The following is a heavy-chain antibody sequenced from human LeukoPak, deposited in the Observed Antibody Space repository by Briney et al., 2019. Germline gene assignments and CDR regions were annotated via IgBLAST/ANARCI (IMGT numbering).Heavy chain of an antibody. CDR3: VRDLILVWTPGDDFDY. D-gene: IGHD2-8*01. V-gene: IGHV3-74*01. Sequence: GGSLSLSCAASGFTFSSYGMHWVRQAPGKGLEWVSRINEDGSIITYADSVKGRFTISRDNAKNTLYLQMNSLRAEDTAVYYCVRDLILVWTPGDDFDYWGQGTLVTVSS. CDR1: GFTFSSYG. J-gene: IGHJ4*02. CDR2: INEDGSII.